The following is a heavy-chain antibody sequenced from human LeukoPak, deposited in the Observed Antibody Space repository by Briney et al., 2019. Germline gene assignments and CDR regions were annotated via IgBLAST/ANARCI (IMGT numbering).Heavy chain of an antibody. CDR2: INPNSGGT. CDR1: GYTFTGYY. CDR3: ARGVRDTAMVILKLGRGYYFDY. J-gene: IGHJ4*02. Sequence: ASVKVSCKASGYTFTGYYMHWVRQAPGQGLEWMGWINPNSGGTNYAQKFQGRVTMTRDTSISTAYMELSRLRSGDTAVYYCARGVRDTAMVILKLGRGYYFDYWGQGTLVTVSS. V-gene: IGHV1-2*02. D-gene: IGHD5-18*01.